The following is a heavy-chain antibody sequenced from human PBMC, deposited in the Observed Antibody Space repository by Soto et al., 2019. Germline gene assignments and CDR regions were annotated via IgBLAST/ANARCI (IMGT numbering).Heavy chain of an antibody. D-gene: IGHD3-10*01. CDR2: INHSGST. V-gene: IGHV4-34*01. J-gene: IGHJ6*02. CDR1: GGSFSDYY. CDR3: AREPLWFGEHYYYGMDV. Sequence: SETLSLTCSVYGGSFSDYYWSWIRQPPGKGLEWIGEINHSGSTYYNPSLKSRVTISVDTSKNQFSLKLSSVTAADTAVYYCAREPLWFGEHYYYGMDVWGQGTTVTVS.